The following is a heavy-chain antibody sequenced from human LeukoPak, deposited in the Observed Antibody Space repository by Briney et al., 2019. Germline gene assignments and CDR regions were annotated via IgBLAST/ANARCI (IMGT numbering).Heavy chain of an antibody. CDR3: ARENYCTNGVCWAFDP. CDR2: IYYTGST. Sequence: SETLSLTCTVSGGSISSSDYYWSWIRQPPGRGLEWLGNIYYTGSTSYNPSLKSRVTFSVDTFNNQFSLHLSSVTAADTAVYYCARENYCTNGVCWAFDPWGQGTPVTVSS. J-gene: IGHJ5*02. D-gene: IGHD2-8*01. CDR1: GGSISSSDYY. V-gene: IGHV4-39*07.